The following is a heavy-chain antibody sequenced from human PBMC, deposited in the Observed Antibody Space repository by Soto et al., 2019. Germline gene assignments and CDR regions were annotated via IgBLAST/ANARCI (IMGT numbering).Heavy chain of an antibody. V-gene: IGHV3-64*01. D-gene: IGHD3-16*01. CDR2: ISYNGANT. Sequence: PGGSLRLSCAASGFIFSDYAMHWVRQAPGKGLEYLSSISYNGANTYYANSVKGRFTISRDNSMNTLYLQMGSLRAEDMAVYYCAREITFGGVTRFDSWGQGTLVTVSS. CDR3: AREITFGGVTRFDS. CDR1: GFIFSDYA. J-gene: IGHJ4*02.